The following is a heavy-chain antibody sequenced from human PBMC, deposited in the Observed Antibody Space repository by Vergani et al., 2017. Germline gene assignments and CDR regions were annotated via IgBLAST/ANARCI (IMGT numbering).Heavy chain of an antibody. D-gene: IGHD3-10*01. CDR3: ARLLSHYYYYYMDV. V-gene: IGHV4-59*11. CDR2: IYYSGST. J-gene: IGHJ6*03. Sequence: QVQLQESGPGLVKPSETLSLTCTVSGGSISSHYWSWIRQPPGKGLEWIGYIYYSGSTNYNPSLKSRVTISVDTSKNQFSLKLSSVTAADTAVYYCARLLSHYYYYYMDVWGKGTTVTVSS. CDR1: GGSISSHY.